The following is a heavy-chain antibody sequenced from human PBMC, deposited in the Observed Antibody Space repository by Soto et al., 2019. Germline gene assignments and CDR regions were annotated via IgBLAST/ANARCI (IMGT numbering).Heavy chain of an antibody. CDR1: GFTLSDHY. CDR2: SRDKPQGYST. J-gene: IGHJ4*02. V-gene: IGHV3-72*01. D-gene: IGHD1-26*01. Sequence: GGSLRLSCAGSGFTLSDHYIDWVRQAPGKGLEWVGRSRDKPQGYSTAYAASVKGRFTISRDNAKNTLYLQMNSLRAEDTAVYYCASIPPSAVGATSEVDYWGQGTLVTVSS. CDR3: ASIPPSAVGATSEVDY.